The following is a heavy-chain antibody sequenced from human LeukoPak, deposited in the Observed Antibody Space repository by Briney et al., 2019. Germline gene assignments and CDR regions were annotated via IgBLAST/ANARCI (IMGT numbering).Heavy chain of an antibody. CDR2: IIPILGIA. CDR1: GGTFSSYT. Sequence: SVKVSCKASGGTFSSYTISWVRQAPGQGLEWMGRIIPILGIANYAQKFQGRVTIAADKSTSTAYMELSSLRSEDTAVYYCARAYCSSTSCHYYFDYWGQGTLVTVSS. D-gene: IGHD2-2*01. CDR3: ARAYCSSTSCHYYFDY. V-gene: IGHV1-69*02. J-gene: IGHJ4*02.